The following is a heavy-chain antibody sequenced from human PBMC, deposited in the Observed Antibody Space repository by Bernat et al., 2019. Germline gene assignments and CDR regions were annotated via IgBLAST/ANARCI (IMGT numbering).Heavy chain of an antibody. CDR1: GFTFSSYA. D-gene: IGHD1-1*01. CDR3: ERGAGTSGDWFDP. J-gene: IGHJ5*02. Sequence: QVQLVESGGGVVQPGRSLRLSCAASGFTFSSYAMHWVRQAPGKGLEWVAVISYDGSNKYYADSVKGRFTISRENTKNTLYLQMNSLRAEDTAVYYCERGAGTSGDWFDPWGQGTLVTVSS. CDR2: ISYDGSNK. V-gene: IGHV3-30-3*01.